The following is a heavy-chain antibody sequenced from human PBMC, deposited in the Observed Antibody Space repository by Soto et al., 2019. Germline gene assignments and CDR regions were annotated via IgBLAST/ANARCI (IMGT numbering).Heavy chain of an antibody. J-gene: IGHJ5*02. V-gene: IGHV4-59*08. CDR3: ARLVQLLQGRWFDP. Sequence: SETLSLTCTVSGDSLSSYYWSWIRQPPGKGLEWIGYIYYSGGTYYNPSLKSRVTISVDTSKNQFSLKLSSVTAADTAVYYCARLVQLLQGRWFDPWGQGTLVTVSS. CDR1: GDSLSSYY. D-gene: IGHD2-15*01. CDR2: IYYSGGT.